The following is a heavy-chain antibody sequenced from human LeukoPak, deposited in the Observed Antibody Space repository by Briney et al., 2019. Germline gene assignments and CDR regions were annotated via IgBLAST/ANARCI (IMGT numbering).Heavy chain of an antibody. V-gene: IGHV3-30*02. CDR2: IRYDATNK. D-gene: IGHD3-22*01. CDR1: GFTFTDYG. Sequence: GGSLRLSCAASGFTFTDYGLHWVRQAPGKGLEWVAFIRYDATNKHYADSVKGRFTISRDNSKNTLYLQMNGLRDDDTAIYYCAKDQPVFYDNSGHVDYWGQGTLVTVSS. CDR3: AKDQPVFYDNSGHVDY. J-gene: IGHJ4*02.